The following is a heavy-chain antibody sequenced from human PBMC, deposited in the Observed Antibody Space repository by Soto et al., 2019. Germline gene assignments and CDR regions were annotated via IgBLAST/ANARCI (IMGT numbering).Heavy chain of an antibody. V-gene: IGHV4-34*01. CDR1: GGSFSGYY. D-gene: IGHD2-2*01. CDR3: ARGIGYCSSINCYSARRLRFDS. Sequence: QVQLQQWGAGLLKPSETLSLTCAVYGGSFSGYYWSWIRQSPEKGLEWMGEVNHSGTTYYNPSLKTRVTISVHTPKTQFSLKMSSVTAADTAVYYGARGIGYCSSINCYSARRLRFDSWGQGTLVTVSS. J-gene: IGHJ4*02. CDR2: VNHSGTT.